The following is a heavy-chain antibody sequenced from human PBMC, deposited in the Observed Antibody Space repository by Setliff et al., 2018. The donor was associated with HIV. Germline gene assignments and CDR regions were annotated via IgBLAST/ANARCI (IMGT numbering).Heavy chain of an antibody. CDR3: ARHKVAMSMLVIQDPGPFDN. V-gene: IGHV5-51*01. CDR2: IYTGDSGT. J-gene: IGHJ3*02. CDR1: GNSFANHW. D-gene: IGHD2-21*01. Sequence: PGKSLKISCRAFGNSFANHWIAWVRQMPGKGPEWVGFIYTGDSGTQYNPAFQGRVTISADKSIKTVYLQWTSLQRSDTAMYYCARHKVAMSMLVIQDPGPFDNWGQGTMVTVSS.